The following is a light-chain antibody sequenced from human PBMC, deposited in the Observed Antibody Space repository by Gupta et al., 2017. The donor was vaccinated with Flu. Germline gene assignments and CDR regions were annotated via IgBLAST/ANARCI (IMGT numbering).Light chain of an antibody. CDR1: QTINNNY. J-gene: IGKJ2*03. V-gene: IGKV3-20*01. CDR3: HQYGTSSPYS. CDR2: GAS. Sequence: IVLTQSPGTLSLSPGERATLSCRASQTINNNYLFWYQQKPGQAPRLLIYGASGRATGIPDRFIGSGSWTDFTLIISRLEPEDFSVYYCHQYGTSSPYSFGQGTKLEIK.